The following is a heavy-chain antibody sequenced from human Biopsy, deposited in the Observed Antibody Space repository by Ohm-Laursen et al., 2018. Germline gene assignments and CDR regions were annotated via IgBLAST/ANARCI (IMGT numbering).Heavy chain of an antibody. CDR1: GFTFSYYY. J-gene: IGHJ4*02. D-gene: IGHD4-11*01. V-gene: IGHV3-74*01. CDR2: IKRDGTTT. Sequence: LRLSCTASGFTFSYYYMHWVRPAPGKGLLWVSRIKRDGTTTDYAESVKGRFTISRDNAKNTLYLQMNSLRAEDTAVYYCARGGFFAYSTFDYWGQGALVTVSS. CDR3: ARGGFFAYSTFDY.